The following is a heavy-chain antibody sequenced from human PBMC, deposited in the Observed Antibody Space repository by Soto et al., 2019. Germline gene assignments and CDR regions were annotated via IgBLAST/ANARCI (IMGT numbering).Heavy chain of an antibody. J-gene: IGHJ4*02. CDR2: ISGYNGNT. CDR1: GYSFTTYG. CDR3: VRDTYYYHSSGPAPFEY. Sequence: QIPLVQSGTEVKRSGASVKVSCKTSGYSFTTYGLSWVRQAPGRGLEWVGWISGYNGNTNYAQKFQGTVILTTDTTTTTGYMEIKSLSSDDTAVYYCVRDTYYYHSSGPAPFEYWGQGTQVTVSS. V-gene: IGHV1-18*01. D-gene: IGHD3-22*01.